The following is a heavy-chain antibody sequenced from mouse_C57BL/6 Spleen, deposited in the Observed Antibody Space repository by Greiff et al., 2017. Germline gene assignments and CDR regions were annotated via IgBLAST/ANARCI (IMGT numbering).Heavy chain of an antibody. CDR1: GYSFTSYY. D-gene: IGHD2-1*01. CDR3: AREADGNIFAY. J-gene: IGHJ3*01. CDR2: IYPGSGNT. V-gene: IGHV1-66*01. Sequence: QVQLQQSGPELVKPGASVKISCKASGYSFTSYYIHWVKQRPGQGLEWIGWIYPGSGNTKYNEKFKGKATLTADTSSSTAYMQLSSLPSEDSAVYYGAREADGNIFAYWGQGTLVTVSA.